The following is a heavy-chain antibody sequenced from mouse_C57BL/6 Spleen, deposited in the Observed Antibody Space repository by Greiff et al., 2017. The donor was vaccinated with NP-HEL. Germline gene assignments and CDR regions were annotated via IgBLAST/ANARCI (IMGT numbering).Heavy chain of an antibody. Sequence: EVQLQQSGPELVKPGASVKISCKASGYTFTDYYMNWVKQSHGKSLEWIGDINPNNGGTSYNQKFKGKATLTVDKSSSTAYMELRSLTSEDSAVYYCARSCSSPHYYAMDYWGQGTSVTVSS. CDR2: INPNNGGT. CDR1: GYTFTDYY. V-gene: IGHV1-26*01. D-gene: IGHD6-1*01. CDR3: ARSCSSPHYYAMDY. J-gene: IGHJ4*01.